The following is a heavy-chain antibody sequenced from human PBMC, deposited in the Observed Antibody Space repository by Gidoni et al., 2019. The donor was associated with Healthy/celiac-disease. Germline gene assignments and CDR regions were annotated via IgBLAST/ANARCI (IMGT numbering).Heavy chain of an antibody. Sequence: EVQLFESGGGLVQPGVSLRLSCASSGFPFSRHAMSGVRQAPGKGLEWVSAISGSGGSTYYADSVKGRCTISRDNSKNTLYLQMNSLRAEDTAVYYCAKNHLDYGDYVGDWYFDLWGRGTLVTVSS. CDR3: AKNHLDYGDYVGDWYFDL. CDR2: ISGSGGST. D-gene: IGHD4-17*01. CDR1: GFPFSRHA. J-gene: IGHJ2*01. V-gene: IGHV3-23*01.